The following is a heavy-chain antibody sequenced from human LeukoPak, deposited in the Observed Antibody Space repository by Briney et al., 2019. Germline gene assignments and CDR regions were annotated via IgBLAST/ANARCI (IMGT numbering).Heavy chain of an antibody. D-gene: IGHD5-24*01. CDR1: GYTFTSYD. V-gene: IGHV1-8*03. Sequence: ASVKVSCKASGYTFTSYDINWVRQAPGQGLEWMGWMNPNSGNTGYAQKFQGRVTITRNTSISTAYMELSSLRSEDTAVYYCAGGVRWLQSVLLYYYYYYYMDVWGKGTTVTVSS. J-gene: IGHJ6*03. CDR2: MNPNSGNT. CDR3: AGGVRWLQSVLLYYYYYYYMDV.